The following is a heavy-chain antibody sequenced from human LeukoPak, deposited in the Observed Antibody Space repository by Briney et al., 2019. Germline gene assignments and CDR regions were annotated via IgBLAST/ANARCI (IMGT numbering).Heavy chain of an antibody. J-gene: IGHJ6*02. CDR1: GFTFSSYA. CDR2: ISYDGSNK. Sequence: GRSLRLSCAASGFTFSSYAMHWVRQAPGKGLEWVAVISYDGSNKYYADSVKGRFTISRDNSRNTLYLQMNSLRAEDTAVYYCARDSAAAGETPYYYYYGMDVWGQGTTVTVSS. D-gene: IGHD6-13*01. V-gene: IGHV3-30-3*01. CDR3: ARDSAAAGETPYYYYYGMDV.